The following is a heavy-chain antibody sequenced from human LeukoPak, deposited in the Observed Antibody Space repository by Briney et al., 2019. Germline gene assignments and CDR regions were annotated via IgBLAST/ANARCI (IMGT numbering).Heavy chain of an antibody. CDR2: INHSGST. V-gene: IGHV4-34*01. J-gene: IGHJ4*02. CDR1: GGSISSYY. Sequence: NASETLSLTCTVSGGSISSYYWSRIRQPPGKGLEWIGEINHSGSTNYNPSLKSRVTISVDTSKNQFSLKLSSVTAADTAVYYCASGGSLDPFGYWGQGTLVTVSS. CDR3: ASGGSLDPFGY. D-gene: IGHD3/OR15-3a*01.